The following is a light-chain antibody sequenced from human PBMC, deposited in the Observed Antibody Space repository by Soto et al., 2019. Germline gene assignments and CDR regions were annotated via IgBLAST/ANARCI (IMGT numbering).Light chain of an antibody. J-gene: IGKJ4*01. Sequence: IQLTPSPSSLSASVGDTVTITCHARHYINNYLNWYQQKPGKAPKLLIFDASSVETGVPSRFSGSGSGTHFTFTISSLEPEDIATYHCQQYEDLPLTFGGGTRVELK. CDR2: DAS. CDR1: HYINNY. CDR3: QQYEDLPLT. V-gene: IGKV1-33*01.